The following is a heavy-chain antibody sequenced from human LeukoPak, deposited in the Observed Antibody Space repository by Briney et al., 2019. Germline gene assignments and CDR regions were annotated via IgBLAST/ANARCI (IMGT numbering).Heavy chain of an antibody. V-gene: IGHV4-39*01. D-gene: IGHD3-10*01. CDR2: IYYSGST. Sequence: SETLSLTCTVSGGSISSSSYYWGWLRQPPGKGLEWIGSIYYSGSTWYNPSLKSRVTISVDTSKNQFSLKLSSVTAADTAVYFCARQWFGPARKFDYWGQGTLVTVSS. J-gene: IGHJ4*02. CDR1: GGSISSSSYY. CDR3: ARQWFGPARKFDY.